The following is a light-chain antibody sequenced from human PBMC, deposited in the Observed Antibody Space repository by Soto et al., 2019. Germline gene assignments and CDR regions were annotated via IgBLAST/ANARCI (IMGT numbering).Light chain of an antibody. V-gene: IGLV2-14*01. CDR2: DVS. J-gene: IGLJ1*01. Sequence: QSALTQPASVSGSPGQSITISCTGTSSDVGTYNYVSWYQQHPGKAPKLIIYDVSNRPSGVPNRFSGSKSGNTASLTISGLQAEDEADYYCRSYTSRSTLDVFAPGTKLTVL. CDR1: SSDVGTYNY. CDR3: RSYTSRSTLDV.